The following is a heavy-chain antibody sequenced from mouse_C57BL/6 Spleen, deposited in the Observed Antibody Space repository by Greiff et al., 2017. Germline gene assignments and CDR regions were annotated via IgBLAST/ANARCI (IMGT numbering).Heavy chain of an antibody. D-gene: IGHD1-1*01. V-gene: IGHV1-62-2*01. J-gene: IGHJ2*01. Sequence: QVQLQQSGAELVKPGASVKLSCKASGYTFTEYTIHWVKQRSGQGLEWIGWFYPGSGSIKYNEKFKDKATLTADKSSSTVYMELSRLTSEDSAVXFWARHEDYYGSSYHYFDHWGQGTTLTVSS. CDR2: FYPGSGSI. CDR3: ARHEDYYGSSYHYFDH. CDR1: GYTFTEYT.